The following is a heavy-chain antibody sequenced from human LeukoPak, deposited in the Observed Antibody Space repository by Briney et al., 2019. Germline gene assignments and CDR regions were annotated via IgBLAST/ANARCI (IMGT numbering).Heavy chain of an antibody. Sequence: SETLFLTCAFPGGPLSSYYWSWIRQPPGKGLEWIGYIYYSGSTKYNPSRKSRATISVDTSKNQFSLKVSSVTAADTAVYYCARRAGSWWFDPWGQGTLVTVSS. D-gene: IGHD6-19*01. CDR1: GGPLSSYY. CDR3: ARRAGSWWFDP. J-gene: IGHJ5*02. CDR2: IYYSGST. V-gene: IGHV4-59*08.